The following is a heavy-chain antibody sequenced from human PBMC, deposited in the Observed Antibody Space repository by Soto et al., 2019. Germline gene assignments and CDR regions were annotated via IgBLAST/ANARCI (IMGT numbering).Heavy chain of an antibody. CDR1: GFTFSRYW. J-gene: IGHJ3*02. D-gene: IGHD5-18*01. CDR2: IKQDGTEK. Sequence: GGSLRLSCAASGFTFSRYWMNWVRQAPGKGLEWVANIKQDGTEKNYVDSVKGRFTISRDNARNSLYLQMDSLRAEDTAVYFWASGDTPMITGMDSFDIWGQGTMVTVSS. V-gene: IGHV3-7*01. CDR3: ASGDTPMITGMDSFDI.